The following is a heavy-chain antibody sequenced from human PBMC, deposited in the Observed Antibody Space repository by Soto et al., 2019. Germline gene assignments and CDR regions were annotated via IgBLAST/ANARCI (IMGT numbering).Heavy chain of an antibody. CDR1: GWSFSGYY. V-gene: IGHV4-34*01. CDR2: INHSGST. Sequence: SETLSLTCAFYGWSFSGYYWSWIRQPPGKGLEWIGEINHSGSTNYNPSLKSRVTISVDTSKNQFSLKLSSVTAADTAVYYCARGGIVVVPAASRVFDYWGQGTLVTVSS. CDR3: ARGGIVVVPAASRVFDY. J-gene: IGHJ4*02. D-gene: IGHD2-2*01.